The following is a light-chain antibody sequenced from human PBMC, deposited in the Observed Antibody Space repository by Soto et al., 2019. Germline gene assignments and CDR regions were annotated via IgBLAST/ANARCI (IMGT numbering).Light chain of an antibody. CDR2: ASS. V-gene: IGKV1-9*01. CDR3: QQLNTFPVT. Sequence: DIPLTQSPSFLSASVGDRVTISCRASQGISSYLAWYQQTPGKAPKLLIYASSTLQSGVPSRFSVSGSGTEFSLTIGSLQPEDFATYYCQQLNTFPVTLGQGTRLHI. CDR1: QGISSY. J-gene: IGKJ5*01.